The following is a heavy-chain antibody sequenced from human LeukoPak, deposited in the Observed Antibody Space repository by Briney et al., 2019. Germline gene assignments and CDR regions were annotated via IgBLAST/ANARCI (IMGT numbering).Heavy chain of an antibody. J-gene: IGHJ4*02. CDR1: GFTFSSYA. CDR2: INSVGSST. D-gene: IGHD3-10*01. V-gene: IGHV3-23*01. CDR3: ANLVATGLDY. Sequence: QTGGSLRLSCAASGFTFSSYAMSWVRQAPGKGLEWVSAINSVGSSTYYADSVKGRFTISRDNFKNTLDLQMNSLRAEDTALYYCANLVATGLDYWGQGTLVTVSS.